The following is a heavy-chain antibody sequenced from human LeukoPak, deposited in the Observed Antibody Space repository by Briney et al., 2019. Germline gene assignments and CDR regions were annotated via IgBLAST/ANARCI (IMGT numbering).Heavy chain of an antibody. Sequence: ASVTVSCKASGYSFIDYHIHWVRQAPGQGLEWMGWISAYNGNTNYAQKLQGRVTMTTDTSTSTAYMELRSLRSDDTAVYYCARDRDCSSTSCYLDLYYGMDVWGQGTTVTVSS. J-gene: IGHJ6*02. V-gene: IGHV1-18*01. CDR3: ARDRDCSSTSCYLDLYYGMDV. D-gene: IGHD2-2*01. CDR2: ISAYNGNT. CDR1: GYSFIDYH.